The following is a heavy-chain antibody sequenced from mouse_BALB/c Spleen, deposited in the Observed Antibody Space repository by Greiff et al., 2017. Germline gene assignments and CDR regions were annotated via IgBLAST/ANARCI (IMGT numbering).Heavy chain of an antibody. J-gene: IGHJ2*01. D-gene: IGHD2-3*01. CDR2: ISSGGSYT. CDR1: GFTFSSYG. Sequence: EVKLVESGGDLVKPGGSLKLSCAASGFTFSSYGMSWVRQTPDKRLEWVATISSGGSYTYYPDSVKARFTISRDNAKNTLYLQMSSLKSEDTAMYYCARRDDGYYNYFDYWGQGTTLTVSS. CDR3: ARRDDGYYNYFDY. V-gene: IGHV5-6*02.